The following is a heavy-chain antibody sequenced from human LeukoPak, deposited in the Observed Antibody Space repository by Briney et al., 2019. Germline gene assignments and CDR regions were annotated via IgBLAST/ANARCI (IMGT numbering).Heavy chain of an antibody. J-gene: IGHJ6*03. CDR3: AKDKYNFWSGSNYYYMDV. D-gene: IGHD3-3*01. Sequence: GGSLRLSCAASGFTFSSYSMNWVRQAPGKGLEWVSSISSSSSYIYYADSVKGRFTISRDNAKNSLYLQMNSLRAEDTAVYYCAKDKYNFWSGSNYYYMDVWGKGTTVTVSS. CDR2: ISSSSSYI. CDR1: GFTFSSYS. V-gene: IGHV3-21*04.